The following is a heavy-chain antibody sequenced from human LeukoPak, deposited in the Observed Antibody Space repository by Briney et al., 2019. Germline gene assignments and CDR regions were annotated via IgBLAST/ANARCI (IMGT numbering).Heavy chain of an antibody. V-gene: IGHV4-34*01. CDR2: INHSGST. D-gene: IGHD2-2*01. J-gene: IGHJ5*02. Sequence: PSETLSLTCAVYGGSFSGYYWSCIRQPPGKGLEWIGEINHSGSTNYNPSLKSRVTISVDTSKNQFSLKLSSVTAADTAVYYCARGPDIVVVPAALPMGDNWFDPWGQGTLVTVSS. CDR3: ARGPDIVVVPAALPMGDNWFDP. CDR1: GGSFSGYY.